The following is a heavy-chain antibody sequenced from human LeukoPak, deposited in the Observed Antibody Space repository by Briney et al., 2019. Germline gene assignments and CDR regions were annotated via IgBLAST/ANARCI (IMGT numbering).Heavy chain of an antibody. CDR2: ISAYNGNT. CDR3: ARDSSSWSYYYYYYGMDV. Sequence: ASVKVSCTASGYTFTSYGISWVRQAPGQGLEWMGWISAYNGNTNYAQKLQGRVTMTTDTSTSTAYMELRSLRSDDTAVYYCARDSSSWSYYYYYYGMDVWGQGTTVTVSS. D-gene: IGHD6-13*01. CDR1: GYTFTSYG. J-gene: IGHJ6*02. V-gene: IGHV1-18*01.